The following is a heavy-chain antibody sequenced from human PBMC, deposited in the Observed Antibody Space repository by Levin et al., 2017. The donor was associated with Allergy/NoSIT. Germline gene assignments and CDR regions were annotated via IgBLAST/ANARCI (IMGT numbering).Heavy chain of an antibody. J-gene: IGHJ4*02. CDR3: ARGRVGAHFDY. V-gene: IGHV4-31*03. CDR1: GGSISSGGYY. Sequence: SETLSLTCTVSGGSISSGGYYWSWIRQHPGRGLEWIGYIYDSGSTYYNPSLKSRVTMSVATSTSRFSLKLNSVTAADTAVYYCARGRVGAHFDYWGQGTLVTVSS. CDR2: IYDSGST.